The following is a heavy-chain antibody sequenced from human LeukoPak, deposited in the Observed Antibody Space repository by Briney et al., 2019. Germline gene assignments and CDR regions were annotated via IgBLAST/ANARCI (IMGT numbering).Heavy chain of an antibody. J-gene: IGHJ4*02. Sequence: ASETLSLTCTVSGGSISSYSWSRIRQPPGKGLEWIGYIYYTGSSNYNPSLKSRVSISLDTSKNHFSLRLSSVTAADTAVYYCARRAYSYGHYYYFDFWGQGTLVTVSS. CDR2: IYYTGSS. D-gene: IGHD5-18*01. CDR3: ARRAYSYGHYYYFDF. CDR1: GGSISSYS. V-gene: IGHV4-59*01.